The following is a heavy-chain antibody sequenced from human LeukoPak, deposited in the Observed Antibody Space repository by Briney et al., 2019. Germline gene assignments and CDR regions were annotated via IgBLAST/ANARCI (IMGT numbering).Heavy chain of an antibody. D-gene: IGHD1-26*01. V-gene: IGHV3-74*01. CDR2: INSDGSSA. J-gene: IGHJ4*02. Sequence: GSLRLSCAVSGFTFSSFWMHWVRQAPGKGLVWVSRINSDGSSAGYADSVKGRFTISRDNAKNTLYLQMNSLRAEDTAVYYCASKLVVGATKSDYFDYWGQGTLVTVSS. CDR1: GFTFSSFW. CDR3: ASKLVVGATKSDYFDY.